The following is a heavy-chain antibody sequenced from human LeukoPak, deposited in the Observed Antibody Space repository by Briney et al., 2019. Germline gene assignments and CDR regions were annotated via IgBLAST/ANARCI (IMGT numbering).Heavy chain of an antibody. D-gene: IGHD2/OR15-2a*01. J-gene: IGHJ4*02. CDR3: ARGPLLEDIIYYFDY. CDR1: GYTFTSYG. CDR2: ISAYNGNT. V-gene: IGHV1-18*01. Sequence: ASVKVSCKASGYTFTSYGISWVRQAPGQGLEWMGWISAYNGNTNYAQKLQGRVTMTTDTSTSTAYMELRSLRSDDTAVYYCARGPLLEDIIYYFDYWGQGTLVTVSS.